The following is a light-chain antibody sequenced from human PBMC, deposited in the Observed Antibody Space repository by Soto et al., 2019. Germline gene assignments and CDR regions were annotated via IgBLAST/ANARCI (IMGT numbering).Light chain of an antibody. V-gene: IGKV1-12*01. CDR2: AAS. CDR3: QQADTFPIT. Sequence: EIQNTQSPSSLSASVGDGVTISCQASQGISRSLAWYQQKPGKAPKLLIYAASSLQSGVPSRFSGSGFGTDFTLTISSLQPEDSAIYYCQQADTFPITFGQGTRLEIK. CDR1: QGISRS. J-gene: IGKJ5*01.